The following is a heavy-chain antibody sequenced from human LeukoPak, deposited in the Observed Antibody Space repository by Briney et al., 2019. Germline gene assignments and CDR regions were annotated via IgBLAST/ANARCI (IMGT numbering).Heavy chain of an antibody. CDR3: ATLPNYSYDHPYYFDS. CDR1: GFTFSSCA. J-gene: IGHJ4*02. Sequence: GGSLRLSCAASGFTFSSCAMSWVRQAPGKGLEWVSAISDSGAYTYYADSVKGRFTISRDNSKNTLYLQMNSLRAEDTAVYYCATLPNYSYDHPYYFDSWGQGTLVTVSS. CDR2: ISDSGAYT. D-gene: IGHD5-18*01. V-gene: IGHV3-23*01.